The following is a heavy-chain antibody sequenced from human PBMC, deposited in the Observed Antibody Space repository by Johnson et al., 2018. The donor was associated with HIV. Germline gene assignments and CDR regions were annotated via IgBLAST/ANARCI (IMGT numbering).Heavy chain of an antibody. CDR1: GFTFSSYW. D-gene: IGHD5-18*01. V-gene: IGHV3-74*01. Sequence: VQLVESGGGLVQPGGSLRLSCAASGFTFSSYWMHWVRQAPGKGLVWVSRVNSDGSSTSYADSVKGRFTISRDNAKNTLYLQMNSLRAEDTAVYYCAREGYSYGYDAFDSWGQGTMVTVSS. CDR2: VNSDGSST. CDR3: AREGYSYGYDAFDS. J-gene: IGHJ3*02.